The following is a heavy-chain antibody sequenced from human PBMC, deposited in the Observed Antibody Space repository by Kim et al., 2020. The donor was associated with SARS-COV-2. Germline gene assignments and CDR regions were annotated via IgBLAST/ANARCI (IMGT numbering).Heavy chain of an antibody. CDR3: ARVSSTVVTFGMDV. CDR1: GGTFNSYA. J-gene: IGHJ6*02. Sequence: SVKVSCKASGGTFNSYAISWVRQPPGQGLEWMGGIIPIFGTANYAQKFQGRVTITADESTSTAYMELSSLRSEDTAVYYCARVSSTVVTFGMDVWGQGTTVTVSS. CDR2: IIPIFGTA. D-gene: IGHD2-21*02. V-gene: IGHV1-69*13.